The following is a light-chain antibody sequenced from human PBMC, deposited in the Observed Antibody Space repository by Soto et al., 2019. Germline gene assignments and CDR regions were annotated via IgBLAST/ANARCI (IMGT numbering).Light chain of an antibody. CDR2: EVS. Sequence: QSALTQPPSASGSPGQSVTISCTGTSSDVGAYNYVSWYQQHPGKAPKLMIYEVSKRPSGVPDRFSGSKSGNTASLTVSGLKAEDETDYYCRSYAGSNTYVFGTGTKLTVL. CDR3: RSYAGSNTYV. J-gene: IGLJ1*01. V-gene: IGLV2-8*01. CDR1: SSDVGAYNY.